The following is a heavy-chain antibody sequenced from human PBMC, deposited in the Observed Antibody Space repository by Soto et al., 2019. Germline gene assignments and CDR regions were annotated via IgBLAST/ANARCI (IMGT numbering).Heavy chain of an antibody. CDR1: GGTFSSYA. D-gene: IGHD6-13*01. J-gene: IGHJ2*01. V-gene: IGHV1-69*01. CDR3: GRGGWSAAAGTGYFDL. CDR2: IIPIFGTA. Sequence: QVQLVQSGAEVKKPGSSVKVSCKASGGTFSSYAISWVRQAPGQGLEWMGGIIPIFGTANYAQKFQGRVTITADESTGTAYMELSSLRSEDTAVYYCGRGGWSAAAGTGYFDLWGRGTLVTVSS.